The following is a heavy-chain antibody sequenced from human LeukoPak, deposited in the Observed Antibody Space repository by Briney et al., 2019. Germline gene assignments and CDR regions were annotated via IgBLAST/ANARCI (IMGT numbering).Heavy chain of an antibody. D-gene: IGHD6-13*01. CDR1: GYTFTSYD. Sequence: ASVKVSCKASGYTFTSYDINWVRQATGQGLEWMGWMNPNSGNTGYAQKFQGRVTMTRNTSISTAYMELSSLRSEDTAVYYCARGRIAAAGPDYWGQGTLVTVSS. CDR2: MNPNSGNT. J-gene: IGHJ4*02. V-gene: IGHV1-8*01. CDR3: ARGRIAAAGPDY.